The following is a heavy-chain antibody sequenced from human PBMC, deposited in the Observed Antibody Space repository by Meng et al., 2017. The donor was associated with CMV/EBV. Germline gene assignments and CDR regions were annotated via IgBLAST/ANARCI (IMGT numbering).Heavy chain of an antibody. CDR1: GGSIRSGSYY. D-gene: IGHD3-10*01. J-gene: IGHJ4*02. CDR2: IYTSGST. Sequence: QVQLPESGPGLVKPSQPLSLTCTVSGGSIRSGSYYWSWIRQPAGKGLECIGCIYTSGSTNYNPSLKSRVTISVDTSKNQFSLKLSSVTAADTAVYYCASVQGLGVSWGQGTLVTVSS. V-gene: IGHV4-61*02. CDR3: ASVQGLGVS.